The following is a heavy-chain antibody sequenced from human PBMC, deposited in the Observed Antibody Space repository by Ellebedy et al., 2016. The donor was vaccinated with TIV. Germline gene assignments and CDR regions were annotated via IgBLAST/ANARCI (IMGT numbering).Heavy chain of an antibody. J-gene: IGHJ4*02. CDR3: ARGLDTAMVTLVY. CDR2: INSDESRT. Sequence: PGGSLRLSCAASGFTFSSYGMHWVRQAPGKGLVWVARINSDESRTRYADSVMGRFTISRDNAKNTLYLQMNSLRAEDTAVYYCARGLDTAMVTLVYWGQGTLVTVSS. V-gene: IGHV3-74*01. D-gene: IGHD5-18*01. CDR1: GFTFSSYG.